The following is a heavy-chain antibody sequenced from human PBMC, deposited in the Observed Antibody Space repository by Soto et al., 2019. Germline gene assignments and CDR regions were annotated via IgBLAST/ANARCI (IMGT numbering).Heavy chain of an antibody. V-gene: IGHV1-69*01. CDR2: IIPICGTA. Sequence: QVQLVQSGAEVKKPGSSVKVSCKASGGTFSSYAISWVRQAPGQGLEWMGGIIPICGTANYAQKFQGRVTNNADESTSTAYMELSRQRSEDAAVYYCARVILSYSSSSSYYFDYWGQGTLVTVSS. CDR1: GGTFSSYA. J-gene: IGHJ4*02. D-gene: IGHD6-6*01. CDR3: ARVILSYSSSSSYYFDY.